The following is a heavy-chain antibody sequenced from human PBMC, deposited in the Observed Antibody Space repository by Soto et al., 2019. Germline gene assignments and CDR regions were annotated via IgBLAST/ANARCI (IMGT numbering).Heavy chain of an antibody. CDR3: AGVSKRELVSYYYYDMDV. CDR2: ISGYNGNT. Sequence: QVQLVQSGGEVKEPGASVKVSCKASGYIFTSYDISWVRQAPGQGLEWMGWISGYNGNTKYAQKLQGRVTMTTDTSTNTAYMEVRSLRSADTAVYYCAGVSKRELVSYYYYDMDVWGQGTTVTVSS. CDR1: GYIFTSYD. J-gene: IGHJ6*02. D-gene: IGHD3-10*01. V-gene: IGHV1-18*01.